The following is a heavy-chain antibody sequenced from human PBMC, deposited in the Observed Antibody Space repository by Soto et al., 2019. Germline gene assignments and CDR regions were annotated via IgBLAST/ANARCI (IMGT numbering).Heavy chain of an antibody. J-gene: IGHJ6*02. CDR2: ISYDGSNK. CDR3: ARGGGAAAGKYYYYGMDV. CDR1: GFTFSSYA. V-gene: IGHV3-30-3*01. Sequence: SLRLSCAASGFTFSSYAMHWVRQAPGKGLEWVAVISYDGSNKYYADSVKGRFTISRDNSKNTLYLQMNSLRAEDTAVYYCARGGGAAAGKYYYYGMDVWGQGTTVTVSS. D-gene: IGHD6-13*01.